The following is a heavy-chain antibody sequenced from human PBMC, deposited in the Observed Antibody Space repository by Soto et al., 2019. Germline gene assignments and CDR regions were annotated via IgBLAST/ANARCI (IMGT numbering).Heavy chain of an antibody. CDR1: GGSISSYY. D-gene: IGHD6-13*01. J-gene: IGHJ4*02. CDR2: IYYSGST. CDR3: ARSSRSSSWYGEDY. V-gene: IGHV4-59*08. Sequence: SETLSLTCTVSGGSISSYYWSWIRQPPGKGLEWIGYIYYSGSTNYNPSLKSRVTISVDTSKNQFSLKLSSVTAADTAVYYCARSSRSSSWYGEDYWGQGTLVTVSS.